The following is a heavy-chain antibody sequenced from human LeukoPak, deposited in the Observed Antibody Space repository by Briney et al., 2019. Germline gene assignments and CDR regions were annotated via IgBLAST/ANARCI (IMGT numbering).Heavy chain of an antibody. CDR2: FHREDGDK. J-gene: IGHJ6*02. V-gene: IGHV1-24*01. D-gene: IGHD2-8*01. CDR1: GYPLNELS. CDR3: ATAGLMGPTYFGLFV. Sequence: APVKVSCRVSGYPLNELSMHWVREAPGKGLEWMGGFHREDGDKIYAQSFQGRFTLTKDTSADTAYMELSSLRSEDTAVYYCATAGLMGPTYFGLFVWGQGTTVTVSS.